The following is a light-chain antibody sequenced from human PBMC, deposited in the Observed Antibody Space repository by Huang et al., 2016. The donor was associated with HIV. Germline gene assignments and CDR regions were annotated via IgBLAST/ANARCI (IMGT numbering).Light chain of an antibody. CDR2: AAS. J-gene: IGKJ1*01. Sequence: DIQMTQSPSSLSASVGERVTITCRASQRISSYLKWYQQKPWKAPNVLIYAASSVQIGVPSRFSGSGSGTDFTLTISSLQPEDFATYYCQQSYSTPRTFGQGTKVEIK. V-gene: IGKV1-39*01. CDR3: QQSYSTPRT. CDR1: QRISSY.